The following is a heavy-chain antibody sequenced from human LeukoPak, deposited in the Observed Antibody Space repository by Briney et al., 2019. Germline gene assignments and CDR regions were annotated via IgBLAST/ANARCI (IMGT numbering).Heavy chain of an antibody. CDR3: ARAFDRGTYYDFWSGGYFDY. CDR1: GYTFTSYG. D-gene: IGHD3-3*01. CDR2: ISAYNGNT. V-gene: IGHV1-18*01. J-gene: IGHJ4*02. Sequence: GASVKVSCKASGYTFTSYGISWVRQAPGQGLEWMGWISAYNGNTNYAQKFQGRVTMTRDTSTSTVYMELSSLRSEDTAVYYCARAFDRGTYYDFWSGGYFDYWGQGTLVTVSS.